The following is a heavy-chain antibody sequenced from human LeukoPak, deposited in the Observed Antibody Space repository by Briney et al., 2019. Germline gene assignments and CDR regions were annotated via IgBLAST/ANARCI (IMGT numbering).Heavy chain of an antibody. V-gene: IGHV3-30-3*01. J-gene: IGHJ4*02. CDR2: ISYDGGHE. Sequence: PGGSLRLSCAASRFIFSNYDMLWVRQAPGKGLEWVASISYDGGHEYYTDSVKGRFIISRDNSKNTLYLQMNSLRAEDTAVYYCARQEGYYFDSWGQGTLVIVSS. CDR1: RFIFSNYD. CDR3: ARQEGYYFDS.